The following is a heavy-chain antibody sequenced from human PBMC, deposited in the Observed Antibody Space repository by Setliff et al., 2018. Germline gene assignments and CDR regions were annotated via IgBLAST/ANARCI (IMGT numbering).Heavy chain of an antibody. J-gene: IGHJ6*02. Sequence: NPSEPLSLTCTVSGGSISSGSYYWSWIRQPAGKGLEWIGHIYTSGSTNYNPSLKSRVTISVDTSKNQFSLKLSSVTAADTAVYYCASSFGYSYGGYYYYGMDVWGQGTTVTVSS. CDR2: IYTSGST. CDR1: GGSISSGSYY. CDR3: ASSFGYSYGGYYYYGMDV. D-gene: IGHD5-18*01. V-gene: IGHV4-61*09.